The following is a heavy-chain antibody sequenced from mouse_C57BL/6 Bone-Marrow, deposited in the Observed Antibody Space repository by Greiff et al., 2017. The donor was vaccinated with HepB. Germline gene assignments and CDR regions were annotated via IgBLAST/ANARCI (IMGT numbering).Heavy chain of an antibody. CDR1: GFTFSDYG. Sequence: EVKVVESGGGLVKPGGSLKLSCAASGFTFSDYGMHWVRQAPEKGLEWVAYISSGSSTIYYADTVKGRFTISRDNAKNTLFLQMTSLRSEDTAMYYCARRDYGSSSWFAYWGQGTLVTVSA. D-gene: IGHD1-1*01. CDR2: ISSGSSTI. CDR3: ARRDYGSSSWFAY. V-gene: IGHV5-17*01. J-gene: IGHJ3*01.